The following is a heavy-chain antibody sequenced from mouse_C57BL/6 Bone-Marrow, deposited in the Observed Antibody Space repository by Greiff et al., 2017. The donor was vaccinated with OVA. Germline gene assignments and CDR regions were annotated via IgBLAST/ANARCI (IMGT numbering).Heavy chain of an antibody. J-gene: IGHJ4*01. CDR2: IYPRSGNT. V-gene: IGHV1-81*01. Sequence: QVQLLQSGADLARPGASVKLSCTASGYTFTSYGICWVHQRTGQGLEWIGEIYPRSGNTYYTEKFKGKATLTADKSSSTAYMELRSLTSEDSAVYFCARDDYAMDYWGQGTSVTVSS. CDR3: ARDDYAMDY. CDR1: GYTFTSYG.